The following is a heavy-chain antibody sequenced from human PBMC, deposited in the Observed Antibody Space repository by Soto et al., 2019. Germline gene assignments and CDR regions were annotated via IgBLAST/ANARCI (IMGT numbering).Heavy chain of an antibody. D-gene: IGHD2-2*01. CDR1: GGSISSGGYY. CDR3: ATRGTSPFDF. Sequence: LSPTCTVSGGSISSGGYYWSWVRQHPGKGLEWIGEIYHSGNTNYNPSLKSRVTISVDKSKNQFSLKLSSVTAADTAVYYCATRGTSPFDFWGQGTLVTVSS. CDR2: IYHSGNT. J-gene: IGHJ4*02. V-gene: IGHV4-31*09.